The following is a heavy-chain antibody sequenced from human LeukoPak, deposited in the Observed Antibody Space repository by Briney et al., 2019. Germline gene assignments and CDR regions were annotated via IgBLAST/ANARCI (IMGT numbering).Heavy chain of an antibody. J-gene: IGHJ4*02. D-gene: IGHD2-21*02. V-gene: IGHV3-30*02. CDR1: GFTFSSYA. CDR3: ARAELLSLDY. Sequence: GGSLRLSCAASGFTFSSYAMSWVRQAPGKGLEWVAFIRYDGSNKYYADSVKGRFTISRDNSKNTLYLQMNSLRAEDTAVYYCARAELLSLDYWGQGTLVTVSS. CDR2: IRYDGSNK.